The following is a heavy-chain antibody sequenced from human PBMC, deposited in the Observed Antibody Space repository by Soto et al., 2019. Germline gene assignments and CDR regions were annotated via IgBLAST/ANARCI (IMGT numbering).Heavy chain of an antibody. Sequence: GSGPTLVNPTQTLTLTCTFSGFSLSSSGMTVGWIRQPPGKALEWLALIYWNDDKRYSPSLKTRLAITKDTSKNQVVLTMTNMDPVDTATYYCAHSFDFWSGYYPGLDYWGQGTLVTVSS. D-gene: IGHD3-3*01. CDR1: GFSLSSSGMT. CDR2: IYWNDDK. J-gene: IGHJ4*02. CDR3: AHSFDFWSGYYPGLDY. V-gene: IGHV2-5*01.